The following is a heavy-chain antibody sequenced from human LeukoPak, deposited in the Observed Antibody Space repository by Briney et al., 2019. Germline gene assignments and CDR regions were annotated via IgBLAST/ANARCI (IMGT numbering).Heavy chain of an antibody. D-gene: IGHD5-24*01. J-gene: IGHJ3*01. CDR2: INPSGGST. V-gene: IGHV1-46*01. Sequence: ASVKVSCKASGYTFTSYYMHWVRQAPGQGLEWMGIINPSGGSTSYAQKFQGRVTMTRDTSTSTVYMELSSPRSEDTAIYYCARIRDGYNDAYDLWGQGTVVTVPS. CDR1: GYTFTSYY. CDR3: ARIRDGYNDAYDL.